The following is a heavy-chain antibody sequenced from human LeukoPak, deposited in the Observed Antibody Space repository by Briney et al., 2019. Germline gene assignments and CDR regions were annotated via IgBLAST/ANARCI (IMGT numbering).Heavy chain of an antibody. CDR3: ARGQSYYEAFDI. D-gene: IGHD1-26*01. CDR2: IYSGGST. J-gene: IGHJ3*02. V-gene: IGHV3-53*03. CDR1: GFTFISDY. Sequence: PGGSLRLSCAASGFTFISDYMSWGRQPPGKGLEWVSVIYSGGSTNYANSVKGRFTISRDNSKNTLHLRMNSLRVEDTAVYYCARGQSYYEAFDIWGQGTMVTVSS.